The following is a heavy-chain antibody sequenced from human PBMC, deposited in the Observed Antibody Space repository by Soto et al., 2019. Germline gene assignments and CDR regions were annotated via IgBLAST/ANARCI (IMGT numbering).Heavy chain of an antibody. V-gene: IGHV3-30-3*02. Sequence: GSLRLSCAASGFTFSSYAMHWVRQAPGKGLEWVAVISYDGSNKYYADSVKGRFTISRDNSKNTLYLQMNSLRVEDAAEYFCAKDSWAIFGVPAGEYYAMDVWGQGTTVTVSS. D-gene: IGHD3-3*01. CDR2: ISYDGSNK. J-gene: IGHJ6*02. CDR1: GFTFSSYA. CDR3: AKDSWAIFGVPAGEYYAMDV.